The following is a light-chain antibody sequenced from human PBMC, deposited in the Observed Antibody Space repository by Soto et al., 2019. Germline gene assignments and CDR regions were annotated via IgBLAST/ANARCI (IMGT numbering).Light chain of an antibody. CDR1: SSDVGGYNY. CDR3: SSYTSTSTTCV. Sequence: QSVLTQPASVSGSPGQSITISCTGTSSDVGGYNYVSWYQQHPGKAPKLIIYEVSHRPSGASNHFSGYKSGNTASLTISGLQPEDEADYYCSSYTSTSTTCVFGTGTKVNVL. V-gene: IGLV2-14*01. CDR2: EVS. J-gene: IGLJ1*01.